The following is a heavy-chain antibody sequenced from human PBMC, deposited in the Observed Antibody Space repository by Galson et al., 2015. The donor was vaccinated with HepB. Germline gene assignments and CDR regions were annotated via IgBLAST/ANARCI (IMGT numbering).Heavy chain of an antibody. CDR2: IYYSGST. CDR3: AGSIAAAGCDY. CDR1: GGSISSYY. V-gene: IGHV4-59*01. J-gene: IGHJ4*02. Sequence: ETLSLTCTVSGGSISSYYWSWIRQPPGKGLEWIGYIYYSGSTNYNPSLKSRVTISVDTSKNQFSLKLSSVTAADTAVYYCAGSIAAAGCDYWGQGTLVTVSS. D-gene: IGHD6-13*01.